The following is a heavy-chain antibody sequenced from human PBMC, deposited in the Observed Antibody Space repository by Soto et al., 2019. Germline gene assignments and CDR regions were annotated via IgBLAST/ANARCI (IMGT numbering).Heavy chain of an antibody. J-gene: IGHJ3*02. CDR1: GFTFGYYA. Sequence: PGGSLRLSCTASGFTFGYYAMSWVRQAPGKGLEWVGFIRSKAYGGTTEYAASVKGRFTISRDDSKSIAYLQMNSLKTEDTAVYYCTAGAPDAFDIWGQGTMVTVSS. V-gene: IGHV3-49*04. CDR3: TAGAPDAFDI. CDR2: IRSKAYGGTT. D-gene: IGHD1-26*01.